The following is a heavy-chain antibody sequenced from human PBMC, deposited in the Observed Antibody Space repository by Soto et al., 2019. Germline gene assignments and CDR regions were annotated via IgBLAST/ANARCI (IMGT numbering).Heavy chain of an antibody. CDR3: AKDHKFGEPP. CDR2: ISGSGISL. Sequence: EVQLLESGGGLVQPGGSLRLSCAASGFTFSNYAMSWVRQAPGKGLEWVSSISGSGISLYYADSVKGRFTISRDNPKNTLYLQMNSLSAEDTAVYYCAKDHKFGEPPWGQGTLVTVSS. D-gene: IGHD3-10*01. V-gene: IGHV3-23*01. J-gene: IGHJ5*02. CDR1: GFTFSNYA.